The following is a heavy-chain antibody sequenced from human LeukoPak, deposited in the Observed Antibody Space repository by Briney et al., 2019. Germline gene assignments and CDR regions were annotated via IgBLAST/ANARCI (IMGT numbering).Heavy chain of an antibody. CDR3: ARGAPGVGAHFDY. CDR1: GGSFSGYY. D-gene: IGHD1-26*01. J-gene: IGHJ4*02. CDR2: INHSGST. V-gene: IGHV4-34*01. Sequence: PSETLSLTCAVYGGSFSGYYWSWIRQPPGKGLEWIGEINHSGSTNYNPSLKSRVTISVDTSKNQFSLKLSSVTAADTAVYYCARGAPGVGAHFDYWGQGTLVTVSS.